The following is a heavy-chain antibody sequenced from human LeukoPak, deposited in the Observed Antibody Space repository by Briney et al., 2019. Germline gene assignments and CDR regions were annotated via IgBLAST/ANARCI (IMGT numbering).Heavy chain of an antibody. CDR2: ISYDGSNK. J-gene: IGHJ4*02. D-gene: IGHD3-16*01. CDR1: GFTFSSYG. Sequence: GGSLRLSCAASGFTFSSYGMHWVRQAPGKGLEWVAVISYDGSNKYYADSVKGRFTISRDNSKNTLYLQMNSLRAEDTAVYYCAKTGDYVDFDYWGQGTLVTVSS. V-gene: IGHV3-30*18. CDR3: AKTGDYVDFDY.